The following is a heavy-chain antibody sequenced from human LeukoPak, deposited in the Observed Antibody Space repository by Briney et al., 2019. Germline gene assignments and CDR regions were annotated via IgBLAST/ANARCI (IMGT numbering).Heavy chain of an antibody. CDR2: IGGGGGST. V-gene: IGHV3-23*01. Sequence: GGSLRLSCAASGFTFSSYGLSWVRQAPGKGLEWVSTIGGGGGSTYHADSVKGRFTISRDDSKNTLYLQMNSLRAEDTAVYYCARSGGSLVPYYYYYGMDVWGQGTTVTVSS. D-gene: IGHD2-15*01. CDR3: ARSGGSLVPYYYYYGMDV. J-gene: IGHJ6*02. CDR1: GFTFSSYG.